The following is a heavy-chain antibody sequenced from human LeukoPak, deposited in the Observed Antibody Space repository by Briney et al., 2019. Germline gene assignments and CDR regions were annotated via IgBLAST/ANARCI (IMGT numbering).Heavy chain of an antibody. CDR3: ARQFSSSFDC. Sequence: PGGSLRLSCAASGFTFSSYWMSWVRQAPGKGLEWVSAISGSGGSTYYADSVKGRFTISRDNTENSLYLQMNSLRAEDTAVYYCARQFSSSFDCWGQGTLVTVSS. D-gene: IGHD6-13*01. CDR2: ISGSGGST. CDR1: GFTFSSYW. J-gene: IGHJ4*02. V-gene: IGHV3-23*01.